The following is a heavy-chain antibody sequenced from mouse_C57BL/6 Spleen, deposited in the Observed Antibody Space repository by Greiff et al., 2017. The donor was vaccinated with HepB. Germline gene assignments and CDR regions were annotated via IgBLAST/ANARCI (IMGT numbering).Heavy chain of an antibody. Sequence: EVMLVESGGDLVKPGGSLKLSCAASGFTFSSYGMSWVRQTPDKRLEWVATISSGGSYTYYPDSVKGRFTISRDNAKNTLYLQMSSLKSEDTAMYYCAREKSSDYWGKGTTLTVSS. CDR1: GFTFSSYG. V-gene: IGHV5-6*01. J-gene: IGHJ2*01. D-gene: IGHD6-2*01. CDR2: ISSGGSYT. CDR3: AREKSSDY.